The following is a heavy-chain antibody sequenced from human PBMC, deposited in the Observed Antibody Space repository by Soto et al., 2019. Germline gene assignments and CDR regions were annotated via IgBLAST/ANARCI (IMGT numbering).Heavy chain of an antibody. Sequence: PGGSLRLSCAASGFTFSSYAMSWVRQAPGKGLEWVSAISGSGGSTYYADSVKGRFTISRDNSKNTLYLQMNSLRAEDTAVYYCAKLTLLNYYGSASPFDSWGQGTMVTLSS. D-gene: IGHD3-10*01. V-gene: IGHV3-23*01. CDR3: AKLTLLNYYGSASPFDS. J-gene: IGHJ3*02. CDR2: ISGSGGST. CDR1: GFTFSSYA.